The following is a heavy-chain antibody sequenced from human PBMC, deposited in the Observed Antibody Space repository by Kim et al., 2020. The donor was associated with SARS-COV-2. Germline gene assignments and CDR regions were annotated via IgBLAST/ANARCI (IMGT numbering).Heavy chain of an antibody. CDR2: INTNTGNP. CDR1: GYTFTSYA. D-gene: IGHD3-10*01. Sequence: ASVKVSCKASGYTFTSYAMNWVRQAPGQGLEWMGWINTNTGNPTYAQGFTGRFVFSLDTSVSTAYLQISSLKAEDTAVYYSAVLLWFGELSQYGMDVWGQGTTVTVSS. CDR3: AVLLWFGELSQYGMDV. V-gene: IGHV7-4-1*02. J-gene: IGHJ6*02.